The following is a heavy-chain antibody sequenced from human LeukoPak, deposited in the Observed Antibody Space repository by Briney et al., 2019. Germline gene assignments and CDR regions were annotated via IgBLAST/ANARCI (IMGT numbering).Heavy chain of an antibody. J-gene: IGHJ4*02. CDR3: AITYCGGDCYSSPFDY. CDR1: GDTFSSYA. D-gene: IGHD2-21*02. CDR2: IIPIFGTA. V-gene: IGHV1-69*05. Sequence: ASVKVSCKASGDTFSSYAISWVRQAPGQGLEWMGRIIPIFGTANYAQKFQGRVTITTDESTSTAYMELSSLRSEDTAVYYCAITYCGGDCYSSPFDYWGQGTLVIVSS.